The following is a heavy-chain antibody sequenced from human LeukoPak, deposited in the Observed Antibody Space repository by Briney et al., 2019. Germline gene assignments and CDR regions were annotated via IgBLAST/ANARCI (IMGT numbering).Heavy chain of an antibody. V-gene: IGHV4-34*01. Sequence: SETLSLTCAVYGGSFSGYYWSWIRQPPGKGLEWIGEINHSGSTNYNPSLKSRVTISVDTSKNQFSLKLSSVTAAGTAVYYCASGRRRYCSGGSCYDGWHWGQGTLVTVSS. CDR2: INHSGST. J-gene: IGHJ4*02. CDR1: GGSFSGYY. CDR3: ASGRRRYCSGGSCYDGWH. D-gene: IGHD2-15*01.